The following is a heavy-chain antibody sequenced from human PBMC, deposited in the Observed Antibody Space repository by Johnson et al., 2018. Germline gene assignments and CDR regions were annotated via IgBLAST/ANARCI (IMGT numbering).Heavy chain of an antibody. Sequence: VQLVESGAEVKKPGSSVKVSCKASGGTFSSYAISWVRQAPGQGLEWMGGIIPIFGTTNYAQQFQGSVTITADESTSTAYMELSSLRSEDTAVYYCARDTYYYDSSGYYIGCDAFDIWGQGTMVTVSS. J-gene: IGHJ3*02. CDR2: IIPIFGTT. D-gene: IGHD3-22*01. CDR3: ARDTYYYDSSGYYIGCDAFDI. V-gene: IGHV1-69*01. CDR1: GGTFSSYA.